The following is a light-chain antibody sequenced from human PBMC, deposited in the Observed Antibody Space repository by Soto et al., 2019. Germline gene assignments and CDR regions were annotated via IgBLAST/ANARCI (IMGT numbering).Light chain of an antibody. CDR2: AAS. CDR1: QTISSH. Sequence: DIQMTQSPSSLSASVGDRFVIAFRSSQTISSHLNWYQQKPGKAPKLLIYAASNLQSGVPSRFSGSRSGTDFTLTISSLQPEDFATYFCQQSYTTPVYSFGQGTKVDI. CDR3: QQSYTTPVYS. J-gene: IGKJ2*01. V-gene: IGKV1-39*01.